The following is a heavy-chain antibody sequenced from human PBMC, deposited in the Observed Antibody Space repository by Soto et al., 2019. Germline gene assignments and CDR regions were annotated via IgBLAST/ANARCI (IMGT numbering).Heavy chain of an antibody. CDR3: ARSTRDGKYYDAGDY. D-gene: IGHD3-22*01. J-gene: IGHJ4*02. Sequence: PETLTLTPACSVGHISSENWLSWVRQSPGKGLERIGEIYYTGSNNYNPSLQSRVTISVDRSKEMFSLRLTSVTAADTAVYYCARSTRDGKYYDAGDYWGPGILVTVSS. CDR2: IYYTGSN. CDR1: VGHISSENW. V-gene: IGHV4-4*03.